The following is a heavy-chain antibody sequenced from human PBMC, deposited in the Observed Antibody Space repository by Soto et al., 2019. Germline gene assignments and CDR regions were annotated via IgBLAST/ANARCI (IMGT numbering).Heavy chain of an antibody. J-gene: IGHJ5*02. CDR3: AKDPGYCSGGVCYEYNWFDP. D-gene: IGHD2-15*01. CDR1: GFTLSSYA. CDR2: ISGSGGST. V-gene: IGHV3-23*01. Sequence: EVQLLESGGGLVQPGGSLRLSCAASGFTLSSYAMSWVRQAPGKGLEWVSSISGSGGSTYYADSVKGRFTISRDNSKNTLYLQMNSLRAEDTAVYYCAKDPGYCSGGVCYEYNWFDPWGQGTLVTVSS.